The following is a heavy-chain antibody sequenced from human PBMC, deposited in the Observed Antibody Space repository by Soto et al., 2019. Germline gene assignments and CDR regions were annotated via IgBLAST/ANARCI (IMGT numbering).Heavy chain of an antibody. D-gene: IGHD3-10*01. V-gene: IGHV4-39*01. CDR1: GDSISSSNYY. CDR2: MYNGGST. J-gene: IGHJ4*02. Sequence: QLQLQESGPGLVKPSETLSLTCTVSGDSISSSNYYWGWIRQPPGKGLEWIGSMYNGGSTYYNPSLKSRVTISVDTSKNQFSLELSSVTAADTAVYYCARRPLSRRDLDHWGQGTLVTVSS. CDR3: ARRPLSRRDLDH.